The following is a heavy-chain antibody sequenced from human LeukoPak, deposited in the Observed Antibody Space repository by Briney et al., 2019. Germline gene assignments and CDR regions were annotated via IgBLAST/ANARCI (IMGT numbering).Heavy chain of an antibody. CDR1: GASIRSGDYY. J-gene: IGHJ3*02. V-gene: IGHV4-30-4*01. D-gene: IGHD2-15*01. CDR2: IYDSGST. CDR3: ARDCSGGSCYGDFDI. Sequence: PSETLSLTCTVSGASIRSGDYYWSWIRQPPGKGLEWIGYIYDSGSTYYNPSLKSRITISVDTSENRFSLKLSSVTATDTAVYYCARDCSGGSCYGDFDIWGQGTMVTVSS.